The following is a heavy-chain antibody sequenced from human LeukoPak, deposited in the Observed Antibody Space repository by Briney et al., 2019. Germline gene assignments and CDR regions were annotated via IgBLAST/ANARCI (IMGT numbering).Heavy chain of an antibody. J-gene: IGHJ4*02. CDR2: TSSSGSTI. CDR3: ASRRSHYYDSSGYEYFDY. V-gene: IGHV3-11*01. D-gene: IGHD3-22*01. CDR1: GFTFSDYY. Sequence: GGSLRLSCAASGFTFSDYYMSWIRQAPGKGLEWVSYTSSSGSTIYYADSVKGRFTISRDNAKNSLYLQMNSPRAEDTAVYYWASRRSHYYDSSGYEYFDYWGQGTLVTVSS.